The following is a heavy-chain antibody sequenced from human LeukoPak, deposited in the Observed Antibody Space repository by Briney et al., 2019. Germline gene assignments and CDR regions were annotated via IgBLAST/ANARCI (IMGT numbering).Heavy chain of an antibody. CDR3: ARHPYYDYVWGSSVGEPLDY. CDR1: GFTFSSYS. J-gene: IGHJ4*02. V-gene: IGHV3-21*01. CDR2: ISSSSSYI. Sequence: GGSLRLSCAASGFTFSSYSMNWVRQAPGKGLEWVSSISSSSSYIYYADSVKGRFTISRDNAKNSLYLQMNSLRAEDTAVYYCARHPYYDYVWGSSVGEPLDYWGQGTLVTVSS. D-gene: IGHD3-16*01.